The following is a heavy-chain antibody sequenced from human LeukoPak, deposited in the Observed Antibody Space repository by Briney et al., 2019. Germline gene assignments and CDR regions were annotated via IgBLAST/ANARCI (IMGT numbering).Heavy chain of an antibody. CDR3: ARDEAGSSSSKRNFDY. V-gene: IGHV3-48*04. J-gene: IGHJ4*02. CDR2: ISSSSSTI. Sequence: GGSLRLSCAASGFTFSSYSMNWVRQAPGKGLEWVSYISSSSSTIYYADSVEGRFAISRDNAKNSLYLQMNSLRAEDTAVYYCARDEAGSSSSKRNFDYWGQGTLVTVSS. CDR1: GFTFSSYS. D-gene: IGHD6-6*01.